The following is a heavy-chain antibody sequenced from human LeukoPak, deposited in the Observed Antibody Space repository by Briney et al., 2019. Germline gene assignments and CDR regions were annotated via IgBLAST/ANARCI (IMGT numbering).Heavy chain of an antibody. D-gene: IGHD3-3*01. J-gene: IGHJ4*02. V-gene: IGHV1-3*01. CDR2: INAGNGHT. CDR1: GYTFTNYA. CDR3: ARGIWSRTVSSYYFDC. Sequence: ASVKVSCKASGYTFTNYAMQWVRQAPGQRLEWMGWINAGNGHTRYSQGFQGRVTITRDTSASTVYMEVTSLRFEDTAVYYCARGIWSRTVSSYYFDCWGQGTLVTVSS.